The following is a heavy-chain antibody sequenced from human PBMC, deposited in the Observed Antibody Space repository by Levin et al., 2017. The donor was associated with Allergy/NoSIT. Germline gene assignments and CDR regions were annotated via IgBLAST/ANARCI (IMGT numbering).Heavy chain of an antibody. CDR2: ISSGRST. Sequence: PSQTLSLTCNVSGGSIRGGSYSWGWIRQPPEKGLEWIGTISSGRSTYYNPSFNSRLTISLDTSKNLFSLKLDSLTAADTAVYYCATGPSGFDYWGQGTLVTVSS. CDR1: GGSIRGGSYS. CDR3: ATGPSGFDY. V-gene: IGHV4-39*01. D-gene: IGHD1-26*01. J-gene: IGHJ4*02.